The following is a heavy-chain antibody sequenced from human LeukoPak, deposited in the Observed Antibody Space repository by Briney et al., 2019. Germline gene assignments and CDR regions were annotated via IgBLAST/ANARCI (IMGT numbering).Heavy chain of an antibody. J-gene: IGHJ4*02. CDR2: IDTSGST. V-gene: IGHV4-61*09. CDR1: GGSISSGSYY. Sequence: SETLSLTCTVSGGSISSGSYYWSWIRQPAGKKLEWIGHIDTSGSTDYNPSLKSRVTISRDTSKNYFSLKLSSVTAADTAMFYCARSEHYHGSGTLDCWGQGTLVTISS. CDR3: ARSEHYHGSGTLDC. D-gene: IGHD3-10*01.